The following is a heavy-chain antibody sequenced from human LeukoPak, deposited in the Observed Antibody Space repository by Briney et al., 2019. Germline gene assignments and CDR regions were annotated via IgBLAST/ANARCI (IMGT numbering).Heavy chain of an antibody. Sequence: SVKVSCKASGGTFNSYTINWVRQAPGQGLEWMGGIIPILGTANYAQRFQGRVTITADESTSTAYMELSSLRSEDTAVYYCARTRGVDGKDYWGQGTLVTVSS. CDR1: GGTFNSYT. CDR3: ARTRGVDGKDY. V-gene: IGHV1-69*13. J-gene: IGHJ4*02. D-gene: IGHD1-14*01. CDR2: IIPILGTA.